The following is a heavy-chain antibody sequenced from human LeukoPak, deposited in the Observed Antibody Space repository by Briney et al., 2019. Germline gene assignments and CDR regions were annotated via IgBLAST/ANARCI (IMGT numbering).Heavy chain of an antibody. J-gene: IGHJ6*03. D-gene: IGHD6-19*01. CDR2: ISAYNGNT. Sequence: ASVKVSCKASGYTFTSYGISWVRQAPGQGLEWMGWISAYNGNTNYAQKLQGRVTMTTDTSTSTAYMELRSLRSDDTAVYYCARARPQAGPYYYYMDVWGKGTTVTVSS. CDR1: GYTFTSYG. CDR3: ARARPQAGPYYYYMDV. V-gene: IGHV1-18*01.